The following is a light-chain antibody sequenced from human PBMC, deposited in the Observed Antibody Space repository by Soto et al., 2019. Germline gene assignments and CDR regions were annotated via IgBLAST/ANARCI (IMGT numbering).Light chain of an antibody. CDR2: DVR. J-gene: IGLJ2*01. CDR1: SSDVGGYNY. CDR3: CSYAGSYTLGV. Sequence: QSALTQPRSVSGSPGQSVTISCTGTSSDVGGYNYVSWYQQHPGKAPKVMIYDVRRRPSGVPDRFSGSKSGNTASLTISGLQAEDEADYYCCSYAGSYTLGVFGGGTKLTVL. V-gene: IGLV2-11*01.